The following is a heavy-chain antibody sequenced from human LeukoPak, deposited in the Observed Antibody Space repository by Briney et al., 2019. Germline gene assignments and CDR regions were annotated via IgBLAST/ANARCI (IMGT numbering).Heavy chain of an antibody. D-gene: IGHD5-18*01. Sequence: SETLSLTCTVSGGSISSNSYYWGWIRQPPGKGPECVASIYYSGSAYYNPSLKSRVIISVDTSKNQFSLKLSSVTAADTAVYYCARLSGYSYGYVNYWGQGTLVTVSS. CDR1: GGSISSNSYY. CDR3: ARLSGYSYGYVNY. V-gene: IGHV4-39*01. CDR2: IYYSGSA. J-gene: IGHJ4*02.